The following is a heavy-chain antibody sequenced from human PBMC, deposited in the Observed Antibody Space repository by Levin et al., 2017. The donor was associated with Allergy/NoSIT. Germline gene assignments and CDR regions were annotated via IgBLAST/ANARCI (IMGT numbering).Heavy chain of an antibody. CDR1: GFTFSTYC. CDR3: ARGKSADAVDWFDP. V-gene: IGHV3-23*01. J-gene: IGHJ5*02. Sequence: GESLKISCTASGFTFSTYCMTWVRQAPGKGLEWISSITRGDSYGFYADSVRGRFTISRDDSKNTLFLEMDSLRAEDAAVYYCARGKSADAVDWFDPWGQGTQVTVSS. D-gene: IGHD6-13*01. CDR2: ITRGDSYG.